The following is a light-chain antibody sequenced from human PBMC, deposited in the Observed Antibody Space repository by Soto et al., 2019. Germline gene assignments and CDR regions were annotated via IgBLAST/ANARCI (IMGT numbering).Light chain of an antibody. V-gene: IGLV4-69*01. Sequence: QSVLTQSPSASASPGASVKLTCTLSSGHINYAIAWHQQQPEKGPRYLMKLNSDGSHSKGDGIPDRFSGSSSGTERYLTISSLQSEDEADYYCQTWGTGIWVFGGGTKLTVL. CDR1: SGHINYA. CDR2: LNSDGSH. J-gene: IGLJ3*02. CDR3: QTWGTGIWV.